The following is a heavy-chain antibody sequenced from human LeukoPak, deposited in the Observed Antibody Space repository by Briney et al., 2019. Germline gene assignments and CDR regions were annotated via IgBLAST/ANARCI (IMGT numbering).Heavy chain of an antibody. Sequence: GGPLRLSCAASGFTFSSYSMNWVRQAPGKGLEWVSSISSSTSYIYYADSVKGRFTISRDNAKNSLYLQMNSLRAEDTAVYYCARDSGGAMDVWGKGTTVTISS. CDR2: ISSSTSYI. CDR1: GFTFSSYS. V-gene: IGHV3-21*01. J-gene: IGHJ6*03. D-gene: IGHD3-10*01. CDR3: ARDSGGAMDV.